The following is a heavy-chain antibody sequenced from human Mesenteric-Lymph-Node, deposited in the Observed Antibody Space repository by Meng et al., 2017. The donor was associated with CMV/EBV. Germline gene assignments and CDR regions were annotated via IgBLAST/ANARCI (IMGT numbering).Heavy chain of an antibody. J-gene: IGHJ4*02. CDR1: WFTVSSNY. CDR3: ARVNPLGEDFDY. V-gene: IGHV3-53*01. CDR2: IYSGGTI. Sequence: WFLSLSCAVSWFTVSSNYMSWVRQAPGKGLEWVSIIYSGGTIYYADSVKGRFTISRDNSKNTLYLQMNSLRAEDTAVYYCARVNPLGEDFDYWGQGTLVTVSS. D-gene: IGHD3-16*01.